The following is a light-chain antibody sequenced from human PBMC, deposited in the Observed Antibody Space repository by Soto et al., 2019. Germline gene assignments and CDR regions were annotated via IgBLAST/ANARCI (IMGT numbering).Light chain of an antibody. CDR3: CSYAGSSSFRV. J-gene: IGLJ1*01. CDR1: SSDVGSYNL. V-gene: IGLV2-23*02. CDR2: EAT. Sequence: QSALTQPASVSGSPGQSITISCTGTSSDVGSYNLVSWYQQLPGKAPKLMIYEATKRPSGVSNRFSGSKSANTASLTISGLQPEDEADFYCCSYAGSSSFRVFGTGTKVTVL.